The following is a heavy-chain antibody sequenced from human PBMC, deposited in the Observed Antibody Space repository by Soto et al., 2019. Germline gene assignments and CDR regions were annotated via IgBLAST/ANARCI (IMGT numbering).Heavy chain of an antibody. CDR3: TTDQECGGDCYPFDY. Sequence: VGSLRLSCAASGFTFSNAWMSWVRQAPGKGLEWVGRIKSKTDGGSTDYAAPVKGRFTISRDDSKNTLYLQMNSLKTEDTAVYYCTTDQECGGDCYPFDYWGQGTLVTVSS. J-gene: IGHJ4*02. V-gene: IGHV3-15*01. D-gene: IGHD2-21*02. CDR2: IKSKTDGGST. CDR1: GFTFSNAW.